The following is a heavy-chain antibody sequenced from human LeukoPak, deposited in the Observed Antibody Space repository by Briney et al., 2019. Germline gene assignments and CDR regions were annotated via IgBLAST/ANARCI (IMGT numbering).Heavy chain of an antibody. CDR2: LSYDGSLK. V-gene: IGHV3-30*04. CDR3: ATSIERSTWGSHALDC. J-gene: IGHJ4*02. D-gene: IGHD3-16*01. CDR1: GFTFSDSG. Sequence: HPGGSLRLSCTGSGFTFSDSGMHWVRQAPGKGLEWMAILSYDGSLKYYADSVKGRFTISRDNSKNTLYLQMNSLRVEDTALYYCATSIERSTWGSHALDCWGQGTLVTVSS.